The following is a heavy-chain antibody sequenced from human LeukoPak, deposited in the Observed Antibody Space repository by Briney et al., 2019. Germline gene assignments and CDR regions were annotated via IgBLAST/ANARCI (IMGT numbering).Heavy chain of an antibody. CDR1: GFTFSSYW. CDR2: IKQDGSEK. D-gene: IGHD3-10*01. J-gene: IGHJ4*02. Sequence: PGGSLRLSCAASGFTFSSYWMSWVRQAPGKGLEWVANIKQDGSEKYYVDSVKGRFTISRDNAKNSLYLQMNSLRAEDTAVYYCARDRSSPYYYGSGSRGYSDYWGQGTLVTVSS. V-gene: IGHV3-7*01. CDR3: ARDRSSPYYYGSGSRGYSDY.